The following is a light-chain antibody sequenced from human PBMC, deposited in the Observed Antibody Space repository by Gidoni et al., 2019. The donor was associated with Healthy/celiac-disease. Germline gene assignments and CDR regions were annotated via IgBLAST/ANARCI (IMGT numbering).Light chain of an antibody. CDR3: PQYNNWPPWT. J-gene: IGKJ1*01. CDR2: GAS. V-gene: IGKV3-15*01. CDR1: QSVSSN. Sequence: EIVMTQSPATLSVSPGERATLSCRASQSVSSNLAWYQQKPGQAPRLLIYGASTRATGIPARFSGSGSGTEFTLTISSLQSEDFAVYYCPQYNNWPPWTFGQXTKVEIK.